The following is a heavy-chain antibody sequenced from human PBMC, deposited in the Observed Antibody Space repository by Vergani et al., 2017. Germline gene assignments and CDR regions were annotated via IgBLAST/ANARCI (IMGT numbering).Heavy chain of an antibody. Sequence: EVQLVESGGGLVKPGGSLRLSCAASGFSFSSYSMNWVRQAPGKGLEWVASISGSSSYVFYRDSVEGRFTITRDNAKKSVYLQMNSLRAEDTAMYFCARVLGVITLDGMDVWGQGTTVTVSS. J-gene: IGHJ6*02. CDR1: GFSFSSYS. CDR2: ISGSSSYV. D-gene: IGHD3-22*01. CDR3: ARVLGVITLDGMDV. V-gene: IGHV3-21*02.